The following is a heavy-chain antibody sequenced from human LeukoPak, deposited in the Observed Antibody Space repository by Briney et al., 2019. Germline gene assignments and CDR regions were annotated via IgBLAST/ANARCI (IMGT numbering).Heavy chain of an antibody. J-gene: IGHJ4*02. V-gene: IGHV3-9*01. Sequence: AGGSLRLSCAASGFTFDEHAMHWVRQAPGKGLEWVSAISRNSGSVGYADSVKGRFTISRDNAKKTLYLQMNSLRAEDTAFYYCARASGYCSGTSCPPDSWGQGTLVTVSS. D-gene: IGHD2-2*01. CDR2: ISRNSGSV. CDR1: GFTFDEHA. CDR3: ARASGYCSGTSCPPDS.